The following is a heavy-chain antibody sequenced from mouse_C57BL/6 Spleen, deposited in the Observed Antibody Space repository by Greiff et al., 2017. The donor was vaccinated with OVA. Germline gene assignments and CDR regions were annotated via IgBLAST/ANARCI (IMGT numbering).Heavy chain of an antibody. Sequence: EVHLVESGGGLVKPGGSLKLSCAASGFTFSSYAMSWVRQTPEKRLEWVATISDGGSYTYYPDNVKGRFTISRDNAKNNLYLQMSHLKSEDTAMYYCAREKRVRSYAMDYWGQGTSVTVSS. CDR2: ISDGGSYT. D-gene: IGHD2-14*01. V-gene: IGHV5-4*01. J-gene: IGHJ4*01. CDR3: AREKRVRSYAMDY. CDR1: GFTFSSYA.